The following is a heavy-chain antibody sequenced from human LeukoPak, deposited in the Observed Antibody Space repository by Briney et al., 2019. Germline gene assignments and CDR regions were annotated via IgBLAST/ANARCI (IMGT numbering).Heavy chain of an antibody. Sequence: GGSLRLSCAASGFTFSSYAMSWVRQAPGKGLEWVSAISGSGGSTYYADSVKGRFTISRDNSKNTLYLQMNSLRAEDTAVYYCATWGVVYYYYGMDVWGQGTTVTVSS. V-gene: IGHV3-23*01. J-gene: IGHJ6*02. CDR2: ISGSGGST. CDR3: ATWGVVYYYYGMDV. D-gene: IGHD3-10*01. CDR1: GFTFSSYA.